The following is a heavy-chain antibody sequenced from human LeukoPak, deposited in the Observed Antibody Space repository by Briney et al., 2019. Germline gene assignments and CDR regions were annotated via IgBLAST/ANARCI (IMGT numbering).Heavy chain of an antibody. CDR1: GGSISSGSYY. J-gene: IGHJ6*02. CDR3: ARAYDYVWGSYRHPTYYYGMDV. CDR2: IYYNGSI. D-gene: IGHD3-16*02. Sequence: SETLSLTCTVSGGSISSGSYYWGWIRQPPAKGLEWIGSIYYNGSIYYNPSLKSRVTISVDTSKTQFSLKLSSVTAADTAVYYWARAYDYVWGSYRHPTYYYGMDVWGQGTTVTVSS. V-gene: IGHV4-39*07.